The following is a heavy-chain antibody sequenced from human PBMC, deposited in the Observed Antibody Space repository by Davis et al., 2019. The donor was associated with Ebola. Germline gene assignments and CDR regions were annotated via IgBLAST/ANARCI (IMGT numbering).Heavy chain of an antibody. J-gene: IGHJ4*02. Sequence: GESLKISCAASGFTVSSNYMSWVRQAPGKGLEWVSVIYSGGSTYYADSVKGRFTISRHNSKNTLYLQMNSLRAEDTAVYYCARDSHCTNGVCYQSYWGQGTLVTVSS. D-gene: IGHD2-8*01. CDR3: ARDSHCTNGVCYQSY. CDR1: GFTVSSNY. V-gene: IGHV3-53*04. CDR2: IYSGGST.